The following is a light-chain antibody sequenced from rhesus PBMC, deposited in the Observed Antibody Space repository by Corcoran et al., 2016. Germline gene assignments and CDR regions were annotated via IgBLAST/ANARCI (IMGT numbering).Light chain of an antibody. Sequence: DVVMTQSPLSLPVTLGQPASISCRSSQSLVHSDGKTYLTWLQQKPGQPPRRLIYQVSNRDSGVPDRFCGSGAGTDFTLKISRVEAEDVGVYYCMQGTHWPYSFGQGTKVEIK. CDR2: QVS. CDR1: QSLVHSDGKTY. CDR3: MQGTHWPYS. V-gene: IGKV2S9*01. J-gene: IGKJ2*01.